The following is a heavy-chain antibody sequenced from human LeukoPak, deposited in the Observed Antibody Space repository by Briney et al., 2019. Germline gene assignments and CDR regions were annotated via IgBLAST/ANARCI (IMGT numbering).Heavy chain of an antibody. CDR1: GGSISSGGYY. Sequence: KPSETLSLTCTVSGGSISSGGYYWSWIRQHPGKGLEWIGYIYYSGSTYYNPSLKSRVTISVDTSKNQFSLKLSSVTAADTAVYYCARVWDCYDSSGYFPYFDYWGQGTLVTVSS. D-gene: IGHD3-22*01. CDR2: IYYSGST. CDR3: ARVWDCYDSSGYFPYFDY. V-gene: IGHV4-31*03. J-gene: IGHJ4*02.